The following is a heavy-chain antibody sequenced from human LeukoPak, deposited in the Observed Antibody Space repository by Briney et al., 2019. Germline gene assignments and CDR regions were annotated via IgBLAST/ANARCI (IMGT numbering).Heavy chain of an antibody. CDR3: ARGRFSGPDDY. CDR2: IYSGGAT. J-gene: IGHJ4*02. V-gene: IGHV3-53*01. CDR1: EFSFSSNY. D-gene: IGHD6-19*01. Sequence: GGSLRLSCAVSEFSFSSNYMNWVRQAPGKGGEWVSVIYSGGATYYADSVRGRFTISRDNSKNMVSLQMTSLGAEDTAVYYCARGRFSGPDDYWGQGTLVTVSS.